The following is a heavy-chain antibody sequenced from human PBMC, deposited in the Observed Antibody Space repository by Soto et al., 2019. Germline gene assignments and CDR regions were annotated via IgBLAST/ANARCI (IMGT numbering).Heavy chain of an antibody. J-gene: IGHJ6*02. Sequence: QVQLVQSGAEVKKPGSSVKDSCKASGGTFSSYGISWVRQAPGQGLEWMGGIIPIFGTANYAQKFQGRVTITADESTSTAYMELSSLRSEDTAVYYCARAAQPRDYYYGMDVWGQGTTVTVSS. CDR1: GGTFSSYG. CDR2: IIPIFGTA. CDR3: ARAAQPRDYYYGMDV. V-gene: IGHV1-69*12.